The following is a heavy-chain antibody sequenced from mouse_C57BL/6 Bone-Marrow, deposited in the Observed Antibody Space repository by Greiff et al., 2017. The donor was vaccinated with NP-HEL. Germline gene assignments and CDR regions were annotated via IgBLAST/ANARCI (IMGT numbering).Heavy chain of an antibody. Sequence: EVHLVESGGGLVKPGGSLKLSCAASGFTFSSYTMSWVRQTPEKRLEWVATISGGGGNTYYPDSVKGRFTISRDNAKNTLYLQMSSLRSEDTALYYCARLDGYYAMDYWGQGTSVTVSS. CDR2: ISGGGGNT. D-gene: IGHD2-3*01. J-gene: IGHJ4*01. V-gene: IGHV5-9*01. CDR1: GFTFSSYT. CDR3: ARLDGYYAMDY.